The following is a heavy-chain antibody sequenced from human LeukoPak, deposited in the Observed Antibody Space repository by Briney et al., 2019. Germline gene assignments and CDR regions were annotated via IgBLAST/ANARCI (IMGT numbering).Heavy chain of an antibody. CDR2: IYSDNT. J-gene: IGHJ4*02. CDR1: GFTFINYW. D-gene: IGHD4/OR15-4a*01. Sequence: GGSLRLSCAASGFTFINYWMSWVRQAPGKGLEWVSFIYSDNTHYSDSVKGRFTISRDNSKNTLYLQMNSLRAEDTAVYYCARRAGAYSHPYDYWGQGTLVTVSS. CDR3: ARRAGAYSHPYDY. V-gene: IGHV3-53*01.